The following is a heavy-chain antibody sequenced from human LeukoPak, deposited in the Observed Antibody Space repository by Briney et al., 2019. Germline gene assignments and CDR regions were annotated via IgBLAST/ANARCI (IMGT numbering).Heavy chain of an antibody. V-gene: IGHV3-23*01. CDR3: AKDLGGGGGY. D-gene: IGHD3-16*01. J-gene: IGHJ4*02. CDR2: ISGSGGSK. CDR1: GFTFNTYG. Sequence: GGSLRLSCAASGFTFNTYGMNWVRQAPGKGLEWVSAISGSGGSKYYADSVKGRFTISRDNSKNTLYLQMNSLRAEDTAVYYCAKDLGGGGGYWGQGTLVTVSS.